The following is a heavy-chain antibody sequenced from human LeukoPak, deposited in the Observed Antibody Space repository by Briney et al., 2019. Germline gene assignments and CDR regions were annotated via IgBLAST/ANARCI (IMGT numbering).Heavy chain of an antibody. J-gene: IGHJ2*01. CDR1: GGSISSSSYY. CDR3: ARDGRRDGSISWYFDL. Sequence: SETLSLTCTVSGGSISSSSYYWGWIRQPPGKGLEWIGSIYYSGSTYYNPSLKSRVTISVDTSKNQFSLKLSSVTAADTAVYYCARDGRRDGSISWYFDLWGRGTLVTVSS. V-gene: IGHV4-39*07. D-gene: IGHD5-24*01. CDR2: IYYSGST.